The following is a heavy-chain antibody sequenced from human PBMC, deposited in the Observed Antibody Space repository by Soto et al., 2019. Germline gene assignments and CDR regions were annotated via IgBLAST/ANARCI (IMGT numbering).Heavy chain of an antibody. V-gene: IGHV4-4*07. CDR1: GGSISSYY. D-gene: IGHD6-19*01. Sequence: PSETLSLTCTFSGGSISSYYWSWIRRPAGKGLEWIGRIYTSGSTNYNPSLKSRVTMSVDTSKNQFSLKLSSVTAADTAVYYCARDYSSGWPGGDWFDPWGQGTLVTVSS. CDR3: ARDYSSGWPGGDWFDP. J-gene: IGHJ5*02. CDR2: IYTSGST.